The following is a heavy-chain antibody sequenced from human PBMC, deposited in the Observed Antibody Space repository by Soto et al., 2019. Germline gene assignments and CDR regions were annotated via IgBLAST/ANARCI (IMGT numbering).Heavy chain of an antibody. V-gene: IGHV1-69*01. Sequence: QVQLVQSGAEVKKPGSSVKVSCKASGGTFSSYAISWVRQAPGQGLEWMGGIIPIFGTANYAQKCQGRVTYFSRANHEQKFQGGVTIPAVESAGNASLGLRRLGSEAPAGNYCAGAPPPTKYSGSYWARGWGQGTLVTVSS. J-gene: IGHJ4*02. CDR1: GGTFSSYA. CDR3: LGLRRLGSEAPAGNYCAGAPPPTKYSGSYWARG. D-gene: IGHD1-1*01. CDR2: IIPIFGTA.